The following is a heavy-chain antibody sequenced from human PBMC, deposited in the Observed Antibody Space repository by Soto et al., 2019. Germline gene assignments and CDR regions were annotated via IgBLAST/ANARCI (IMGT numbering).Heavy chain of an antibody. Sequence: QVQLVQSGAEVKKPGSSVTVSCKASGGTFGNSAISWVRQAPGHGLEWMGGIIPMFPTPDYAQKFQGRVTITADESTSTAYMELTSLRSENTAVYYCARDKDRQQLGGNYYYGIDVWGQATTVTVSS. CDR1: GGTFGNSA. CDR3: ARDKDRQQLGGNYYYGIDV. V-gene: IGHV1-69*12. CDR2: IIPMFPTP. J-gene: IGHJ6*02. D-gene: IGHD3-3*02.